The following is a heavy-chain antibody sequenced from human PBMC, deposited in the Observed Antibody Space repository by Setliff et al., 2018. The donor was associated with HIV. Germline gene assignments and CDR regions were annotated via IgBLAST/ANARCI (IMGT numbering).Heavy chain of an antibody. Sequence: ASVKVSCKASGYTFTAYTMNWVRQAPGQGLEWVGWMNPDNGDTDYAKKFQGRLTITADKSTSTAYMELSSLRSEDTAVYYCARDPSGNSYGYYFDLWGQGVLVTVSS. V-gene: IGHV1-8*01. D-gene: IGHD5-18*01. CDR3: ARDPSGNSYGYYFDL. CDR2: MNPDNGDT. CDR1: GYTFTAYT. J-gene: IGHJ4*02.